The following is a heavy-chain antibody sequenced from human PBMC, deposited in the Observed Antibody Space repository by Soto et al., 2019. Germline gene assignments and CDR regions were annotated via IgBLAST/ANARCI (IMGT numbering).Heavy chain of an antibody. J-gene: IGHJ3*02. Sequence: KPSETLSLTCTVSGGSISSSSYYWGWIRQPPGKGQEWIGSIYYSGSTYYNPSLKSRVTISVDTSKNQFSLKLSSVTAADTAVYYCARQGPPYDILTGYPDRNAFDIWGQGTMVTVSS. CDR1: GGSISSSSYY. D-gene: IGHD3-9*01. CDR3: ARQGPPYDILTGYPDRNAFDI. CDR2: IYYSGST. V-gene: IGHV4-39*01.